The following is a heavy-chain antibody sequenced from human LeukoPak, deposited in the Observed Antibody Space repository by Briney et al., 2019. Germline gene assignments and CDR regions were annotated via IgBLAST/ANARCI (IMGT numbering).Heavy chain of an antibody. D-gene: IGHD6-6*01. V-gene: IGHV3-30-3*01. J-gene: IGHJ4*02. CDR2: ISYDGSNK. Sequence: GGSLRLSCAASGFTFSSYAMHWVRQAPGKGLEWVAVISYDGSNKYYADSVKGRFTISRDNSKNTLYLQMNSLRAEDTAAYYCARGHSSSPAFGYFDYWGQGTLVTVSS. CDR1: GFTFSSYA. CDR3: ARGHSSSPAFGYFDY.